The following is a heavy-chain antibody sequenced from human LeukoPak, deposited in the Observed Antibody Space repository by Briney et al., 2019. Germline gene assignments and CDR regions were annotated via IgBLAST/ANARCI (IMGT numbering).Heavy chain of an antibody. V-gene: IGHV3-23*01. CDR1: GFTFSSYS. CDR3: AKDRQLWGFNAFDI. D-gene: IGHD5-18*01. Sequence: SGGSLRLSCAASGFTFSSYSMNWVRQAPGKGLEWVSAISGSGGSTYYADSVKGRLTISRDNSKNTLYLQMNSLRAEDMALYYCAKDRQLWGFNAFDIWGQGTMVTVSS. J-gene: IGHJ3*02. CDR2: ISGSGGST.